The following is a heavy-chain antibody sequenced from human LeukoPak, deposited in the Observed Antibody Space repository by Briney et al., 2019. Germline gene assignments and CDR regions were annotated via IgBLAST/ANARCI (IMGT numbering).Heavy chain of an antibody. V-gene: IGHV4-4*07. CDR3: ARDLNGDYFDY. CDR1: GGSISSYY. CDR2: IHASGTT. J-gene: IGHJ4*02. D-gene: IGHD4-17*01. Sequence: SETLSLTCTVSGGSISSYYWSWIRQPAGKGLEWIGRIHASGTTNYNPSLKSRVTMSVDTSKDQFSLKLSPVTAADTAVYYCARDLNGDYFDYWGQGTLVTVSS.